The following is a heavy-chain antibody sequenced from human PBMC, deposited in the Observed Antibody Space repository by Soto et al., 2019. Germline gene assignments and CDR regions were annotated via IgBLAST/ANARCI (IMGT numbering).Heavy chain of an antibody. J-gene: IGHJ4*02. V-gene: IGHV3-15*07. D-gene: IGHD3-10*01. CDR2: IKSKTDGGTT. Sequence: EVQLVESGGDLAKPGGSLRLSCAVSGFTFSYAWMNWVRQAPGKGLEWVGRIKSKTDGGTTDYAAPVKGRFTISRDESRNMVYLQMTSLGTEDTAVYYCATGRGDLIYWGQGTRVTVSS. CDR3: ATGRGDLIY. CDR1: GFTFSYAW.